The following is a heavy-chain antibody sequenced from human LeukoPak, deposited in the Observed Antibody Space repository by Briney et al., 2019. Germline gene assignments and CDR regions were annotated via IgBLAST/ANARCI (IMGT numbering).Heavy chain of an antibody. V-gene: IGHV3-23*01. Sequence: GGSLRLSCAASGFTFSSYAMSWVRQAPGKGLEWVSSISGSGNNTYYADSVKGRFTISRDNSKNTLYLQMNSLRAEDTAIFYCASIAAVAGTGDYWGQGTLVTVSS. D-gene: IGHD6-19*01. CDR3: ASIAAVAGTGDY. CDR1: GFTFSSYA. CDR2: ISGSGNNT. J-gene: IGHJ4*02.